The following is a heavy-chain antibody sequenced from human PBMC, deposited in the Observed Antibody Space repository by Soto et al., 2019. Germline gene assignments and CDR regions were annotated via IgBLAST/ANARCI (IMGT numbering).Heavy chain of an antibody. V-gene: IGHV3-30*18. CDR3: AKPTYYYDSSGPPAY. CDR2: ISHDGSKT. Sequence: GGSLRLSCAASGFTFNSYGIHWVRQAPGKGLEWVAVISHDGSKTNYADSVKGRSTISRDNSKDTVYLQMNSLRAEDTAVYYCAKPTYYYDSSGPPAYWGQGTLVTVSS. D-gene: IGHD3-22*01. J-gene: IGHJ4*02. CDR1: GFTFNSYG.